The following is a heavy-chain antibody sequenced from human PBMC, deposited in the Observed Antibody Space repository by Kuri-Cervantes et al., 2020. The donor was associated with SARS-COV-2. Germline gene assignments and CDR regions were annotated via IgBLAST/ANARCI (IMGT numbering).Heavy chain of an antibody. J-gene: IGHJ4*02. V-gene: IGHV3-49*03. D-gene: IGHD3-22*01. CDR3: ASRRGYYHDISGYYYFDY. CDR1: GFTFGDYA. Sequence: GGSLRLSCTASGFTFGDYAMSWFRQAPGKGLEWVGFIRSKAYGGTTEYAASVKGRFTISRDDSKSIAYLQMNSLKTEDTAVYYCASRRGYYHDISGYYYFDYWGQGTLVTVSS. CDR2: IRSKAYGGTT.